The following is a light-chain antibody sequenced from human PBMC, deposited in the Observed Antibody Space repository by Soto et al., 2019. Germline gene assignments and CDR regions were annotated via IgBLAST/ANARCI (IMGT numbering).Light chain of an antibody. CDR3: GSYTSSSTHYV. CDR2: DVS. J-gene: IGLJ1*01. CDR1: SGDVGGYNY. V-gene: IGLV2-14*01. Sequence: QSALTQPASVSGSPGQSITISCTGTSGDVGGYNYVSWHQQHPGKAPKLMLYDVSNRPSGVSDRFSGSNSGNTASLTISGLQAEDEAEYYCGSYTSSSTHYVFGTGTKVTVL.